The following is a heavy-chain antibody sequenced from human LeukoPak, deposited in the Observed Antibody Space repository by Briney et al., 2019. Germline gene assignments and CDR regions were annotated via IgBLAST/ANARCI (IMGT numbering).Heavy chain of an antibody. CDR2: FHHSGST. Sequence: SETLSLTWAVYGGPLSGLFWGWIREPPGKGLGWDGEFHHSGSTNYHPSLKSPVTISVDTSKNQFSLRLSSVPAADTAVYYCARAYDYVWGSYRQHRNNWFDPWGQGTLDTVSS. CDR1: GGPLSGLF. D-gene: IGHD3-16*02. V-gene: IGHV4-34*01. J-gene: IGHJ5*02. CDR3: ARAYDYVWGSYRQHRNNWFDP.